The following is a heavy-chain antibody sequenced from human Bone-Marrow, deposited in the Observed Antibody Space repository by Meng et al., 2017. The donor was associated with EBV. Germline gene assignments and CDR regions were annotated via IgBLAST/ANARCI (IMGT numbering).Heavy chain of an antibody. Sequence: QVQLQERGPGRVKPSETLSLTCVVSASSVNIGTYRVSWIRQAPGKGLEWIGYIYDTGTTIYNPSLNSRVTILLETSKNQFSLRLYSVTTADTAVYYCAKSRSSTPGIVDDWGQGTLVTVSS. D-gene: IGHD2/OR15-2a*01. CDR2: IYDTGTT. CDR3: AKSRSSTPGIVDD. J-gene: IGHJ4*02. V-gene: IGHV4-61*01. CDR1: ASSVNIGTYR.